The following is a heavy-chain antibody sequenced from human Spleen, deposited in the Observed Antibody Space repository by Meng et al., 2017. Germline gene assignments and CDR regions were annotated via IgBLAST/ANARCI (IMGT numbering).Heavy chain of an antibody. D-gene: IGHD1-26*01. CDR2: TNYRSKWYY. CDR1: GDTVSSKSAS. J-gene: IGHJ4*02. Sequence: QVQLQQSGPGLVKPSQTLSLTCAISGDTVSSKSASWNWIRQSPSRGLEWLGRTNYRSKWYYGYGVSVKGLITINVDTSNNQFSLQMDSVTPEDTAVYYCVRVDSGYLYYWGQGTLVTVSS. CDR3: VRVDSGYLYY. V-gene: IGHV6-1*01.